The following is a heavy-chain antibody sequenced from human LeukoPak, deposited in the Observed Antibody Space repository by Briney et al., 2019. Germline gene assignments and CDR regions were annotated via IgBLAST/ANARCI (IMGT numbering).Heavy chain of an antibody. CDR3: ARDLDSSGWSYDAFDI. D-gene: IGHD6-19*01. J-gene: IGHJ3*02. CDR1: GFTFSSYA. Sequence: GGSLRLSCAASGFTFSSYAMHWVRQAPGKGLEWVAVISYDGSNKYYADSVKGRFTISRDNSKNTLYLQMNSLRAEDTAVYYCARDLDSSGWSYDAFDIWGQGTMVTVSS. CDR2: ISYDGSNK. V-gene: IGHV3-30*04.